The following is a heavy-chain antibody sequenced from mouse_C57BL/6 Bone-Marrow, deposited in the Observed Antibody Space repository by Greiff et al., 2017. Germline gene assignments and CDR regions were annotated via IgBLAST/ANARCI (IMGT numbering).Heavy chain of an antibody. V-gene: IGHV1-82*01. CDR1: GYAFSSSW. Sequence: QVQLQQSGPELVKPGASVKISCKASGYAFSSSWMNWVKQRPGKGLEWIGRIYPGDGDTNYNGKFKGKATLTADKSSSTAYMQLSSLTSGDSAVYFCARYMGSSGDLDMDYWGQGTTLTVSS. CDR3: ARYMGSSGDLDMDY. D-gene: IGHD3-2*02. J-gene: IGHJ2*01. CDR2: IYPGDGDT.